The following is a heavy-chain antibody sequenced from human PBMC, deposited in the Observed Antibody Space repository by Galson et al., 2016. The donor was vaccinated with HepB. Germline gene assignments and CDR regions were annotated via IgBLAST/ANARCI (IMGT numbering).Heavy chain of an antibody. CDR3: ARRFRYTYGPPYGMDV. D-gene: IGHD5-18*01. CDR1: GGSVTTYY. Sequence: SETLSLTCSVSGGSVTTYYWGWVRRPPGKGLEWIGYVHYSGSTNYSPSLKSRVIISLDTSRNQFSLTLSSVTAADTAMYYCARRFRYTYGPPYGMDVWGQGTTVTVSS. J-gene: IGHJ6*02. V-gene: IGHV4-59*02. CDR2: VHYSGST.